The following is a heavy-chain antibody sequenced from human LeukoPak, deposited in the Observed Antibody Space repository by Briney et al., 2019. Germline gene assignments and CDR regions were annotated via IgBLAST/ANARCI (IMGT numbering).Heavy chain of an antibody. V-gene: IGHV3-74*01. J-gene: IGHJ6*03. D-gene: IGHD3-3*01. CDR1: GLTFSDYW. CDR2: INTDGSST. CDR3: ARVGTAPYYDFWSGYYGGYYYYYMDV. Sequence: QPGGSLRLSCAVSGLTFSDYWMHWVRQAPGKGLVWVSRINTDGSSTSYADSVKGRFTISRDNAKNTLYLQMNSLRAEDTAVYYCARVGTAPYYDFWSGYYGGYYYYYMDVWGKGTTVTVSS.